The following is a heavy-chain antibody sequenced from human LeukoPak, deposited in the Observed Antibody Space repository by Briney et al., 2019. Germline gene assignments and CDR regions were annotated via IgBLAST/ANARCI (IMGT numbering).Heavy chain of an antibody. V-gene: IGHV3-53*01. J-gene: IGHJ4*02. CDR3: ARDRSSGWYEFDY. CDR1: GFTVSSNY. D-gene: IGHD6-19*01. CDR2: IYSGGST. Sequence: GGSLRLSCAASGFTVSSNYMSWVRQAPGKGLERVSVIYSGGSTYYADSVKGRFTISRDNSKNTLYLQMNSLRAEDTAVYYCARDRSSGWYEFDYWGQGTLVTVSS.